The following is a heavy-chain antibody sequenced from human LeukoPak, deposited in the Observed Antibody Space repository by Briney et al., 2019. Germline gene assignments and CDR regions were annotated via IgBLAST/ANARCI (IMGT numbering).Heavy chain of an antibody. Sequence: SVKVSCKASGGTFSSYAISWVRQAPGQGLERMGGIISIFGTANYAQKFQGRVTITTDESTSTAYMELSSLRSEDTAVYYCARDRGYCSSTSCYYYYYYYMDVWGKGTTVTVSS. CDR1: GGTFSSYA. CDR2: IISIFGTA. D-gene: IGHD2-2*01. CDR3: ARDRGYCSSTSCYYYYYYYMDV. V-gene: IGHV1-69*05. J-gene: IGHJ6*03.